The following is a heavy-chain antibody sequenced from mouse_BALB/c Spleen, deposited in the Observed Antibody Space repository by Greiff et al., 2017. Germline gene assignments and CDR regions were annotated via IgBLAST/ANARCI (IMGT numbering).Heavy chain of an antibody. D-gene: IGHD4-1*01. V-gene: IGHV7-3*02. CDR1: GFTFTDYY. Sequence: EVKLVESGGGLVQPGGSLRLSCATSGFTFTDYYMSWVRQPPGKALEWLGFIRNKANGYTTEYSASVKGRFTISRDNSRSILYLQMNTLRAEDSATYYCARALTGDYWGQGTTLTVSS. CDR2: IRNKANGYTT. CDR3: ARALTGDY. J-gene: IGHJ2*01.